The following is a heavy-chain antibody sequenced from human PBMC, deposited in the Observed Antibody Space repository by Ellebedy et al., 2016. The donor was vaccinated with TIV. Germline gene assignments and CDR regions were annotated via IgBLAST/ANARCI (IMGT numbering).Heavy chain of an antibody. V-gene: IGHV3-53*01. CDR1: GFTVTTNY. J-gene: IGHJ4*02. CDR3: KRDAAGNGGKLDY. Sequence: PGGSLRLSCAASGFTVTTNYMNWVRQAPGKGLEWVSVIFSAADGGETHYADSVKGRFTISRDSSKNPLYLQMNSLRAEDTAVYYCKRDAAGNGGKLDYWGQGALVTVSS. CDR2: IFSAADGGET. D-gene: IGHD4-23*01.